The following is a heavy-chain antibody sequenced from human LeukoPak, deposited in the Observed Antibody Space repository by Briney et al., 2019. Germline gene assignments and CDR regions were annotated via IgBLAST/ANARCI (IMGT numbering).Heavy chain of an antibody. CDR1: GSTFTDYF. Sequence: ASVKVSCKASGSTFTDYFMHWARQAPGQGLEWMGWINPSNGGTTFAQNLQGRVTMTRDTSISTVSMELSSLTSDDTAVYYCARGSTIAYGGNWFDYWGQGTLVTVSS. V-gene: IGHV1-2*02. CDR2: INPSNGGT. D-gene: IGHD4-23*01. J-gene: IGHJ5*01. CDR3: ARGSTIAYGGNWFDY.